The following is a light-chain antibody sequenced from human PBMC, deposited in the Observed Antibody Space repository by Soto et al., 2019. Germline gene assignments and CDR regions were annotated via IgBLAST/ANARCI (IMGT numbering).Light chain of an antibody. Sequence: EIVLTQSPATVSLSPGERATLSCWASQSLSSYLAWYQQKPGQAPRLLIYDASNRANGIPARFTGSGSGTDFTLTISSLEPEDFATYYCQQANSFPLTFGGGTKVEIK. J-gene: IGKJ4*01. V-gene: IGKV3-11*01. CDR3: QQANSFPLT. CDR1: QSLSSY. CDR2: DAS.